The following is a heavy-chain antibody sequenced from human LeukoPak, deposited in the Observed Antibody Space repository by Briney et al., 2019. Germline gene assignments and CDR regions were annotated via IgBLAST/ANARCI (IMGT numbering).Heavy chain of an antibody. Sequence: RASVKVSCKASGYTFTGYYMHWVRQAPGQGLEWMGWINPNSGGTNYAQKLQGRVTMTTDTSTSTAYMELRSLRSDDTAVYYCARGQGAVYYDFWSGTRLQEVDAFDIWGQGTMVTVSS. D-gene: IGHD3-3*01. CDR2: INPNSGGT. V-gene: IGHV1-2*02. J-gene: IGHJ3*02. CDR3: ARGQGAVYYDFWSGTRLQEVDAFDI. CDR1: GYTFTGYY.